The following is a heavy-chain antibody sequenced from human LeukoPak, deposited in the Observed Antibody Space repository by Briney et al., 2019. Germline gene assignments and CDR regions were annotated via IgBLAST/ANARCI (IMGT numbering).Heavy chain of an antibody. Sequence: PGGSLRLSCAASGFTISSYAMSWVRQAPGKGLEWVSVISGSGGSTYYADSVKGRFNICGDNSKDTLYLQINSLRAEDTAVYSCANHPYRSSFRGFWFDPWCQGTLVTVSS. CDR2: ISGSGGST. CDR3: ANHPYRSSFRGFWFDP. V-gene: IGHV3-23*01. J-gene: IGHJ5*02. D-gene: IGHD6-6*01. CDR1: GFTISSYA.